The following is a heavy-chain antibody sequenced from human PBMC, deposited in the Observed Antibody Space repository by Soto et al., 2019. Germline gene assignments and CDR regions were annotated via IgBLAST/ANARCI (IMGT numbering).Heavy chain of an antibody. D-gene: IGHD6-13*01. V-gene: IGHV5-51*01. Sequence: PGASLKISCKGSGYSFNSYWIGWARQMPGKGLEWMGIIYPGDSDTRYSPSFQGQVTISADKSISTAYLQWSSLKASDTAMYYCARHQVFDSSSWYPADDWGQGTLVTVSS. CDR2: IYPGDSDT. J-gene: IGHJ4*02. CDR3: ARHQVFDSSSWYPADD. CDR1: GYSFNSYW.